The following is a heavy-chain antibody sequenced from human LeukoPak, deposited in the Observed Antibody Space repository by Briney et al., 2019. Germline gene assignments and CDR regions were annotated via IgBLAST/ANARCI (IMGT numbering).Heavy chain of an antibody. V-gene: IGHV4-4*02. CDR3: ARGRYSAGDNWFDP. J-gene: IGHJ5*02. CDR2: IYHSGST. D-gene: IGHD3-9*01. Sequence: SETLSLTCAASGGSISSSNWWSWVRQPPGKGLEWIGEIYHSGSTNYNPSLKSRVTISVDKSKNQFSLRLSSVTAADTAVYYCARGRYSAGDNWFDPWGQGTLVTVSS. CDR1: GGSISSSNW.